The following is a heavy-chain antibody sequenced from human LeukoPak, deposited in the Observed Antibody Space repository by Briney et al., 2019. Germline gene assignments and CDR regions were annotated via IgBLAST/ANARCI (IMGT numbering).Heavy chain of an antibody. V-gene: IGHV4-61*02. J-gene: IGHJ4*02. Sequence: SETLSLTCTVSGGSISSGSYYWSWIRQPAGKGLEWIGRIYTSGSTNYNPSLKSRVTISVDTSKNQFSLKLSSVTAADTAVYYCAREGPDGYNHNYFDYWGQGTLVTVSS. CDR1: GGSISSGSYY. CDR3: AREGPDGYNHNYFDY. CDR2: IYTSGST. D-gene: IGHD5-24*01.